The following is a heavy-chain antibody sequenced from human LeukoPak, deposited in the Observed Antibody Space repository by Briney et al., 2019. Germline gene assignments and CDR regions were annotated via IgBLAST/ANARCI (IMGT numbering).Heavy chain of an antibody. V-gene: IGHV3-66*01. CDR1: GFTVSSNY. Sequence: PGGSLRLSCAASGFTVSSNYMTWVRQAPGKGLEWVSLIYSVDSTYYADSVKGRFTMSRDNSKNTLYLQMNSLRVEDTAVYYCARDGRWLQLAPDAFDIWGQGTMVTVSS. J-gene: IGHJ3*02. CDR3: ARDGRWLQLAPDAFDI. D-gene: IGHD5-24*01. CDR2: IYSVDST.